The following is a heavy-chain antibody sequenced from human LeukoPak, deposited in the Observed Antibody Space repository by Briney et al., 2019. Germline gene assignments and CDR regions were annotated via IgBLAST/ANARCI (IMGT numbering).Heavy chain of an antibody. Sequence: GGSLRLSCAASGFRVTSNYMNWVRQAPGKGLEWVSVIYSGGSTYYADSVKGRFILSRDDYKNTLSLQISNLRAEDTAVYFCAREISDSSRWYGGFDYWGQGTLVIVSS. V-gene: IGHV3-53*01. CDR3: AREISDSSRWYGGFDY. D-gene: IGHD6-13*01. J-gene: IGHJ4*02. CDR1: GFRVTSNY. CDR2: IYSGGST.